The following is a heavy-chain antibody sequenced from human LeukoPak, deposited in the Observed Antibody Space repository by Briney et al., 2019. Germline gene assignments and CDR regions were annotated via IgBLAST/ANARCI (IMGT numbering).Heavy chain of an antibody. D-gene: IGHD3-16*01. CDR1: GFTFSSYW. CDR2: VSVSGLST. J-gene: IGHJ4*02. CDR3: AKDSESREGEYFEY. Sequence: GGSLRLSCAASGFTFSSYWMHWVRQAPGKGLERVSGVSVSGLSTYYADSVKGRFTISRDNSKNTLNLQMNSLRVEDTAIYYCAKDSESREGEYFEYWGQGTLVTVSS. V-gene: IGHV3-23*01.